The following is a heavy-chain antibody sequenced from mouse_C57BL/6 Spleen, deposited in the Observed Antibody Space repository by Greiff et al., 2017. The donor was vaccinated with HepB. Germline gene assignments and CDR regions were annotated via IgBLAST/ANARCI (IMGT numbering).Heavy chain of an antibody. D-gene: IGHD1-1*01. CDR2: IYPSDSET. V-gene: IGHV1-61*01. CDR1: GYTFTSYW. CDR3: ARNYGSSSYFDY. J-gene: IGHJ2*01. Sequence: QVQLQQPGAELVRPGSSVKLSCKASGYTFTSYWMDWVKQRPGKGLEWIGNIYPSDSETHYNHKFKDKATLTVDKSSSTAYMQLSSLTSEDSAVYYCARNYGSSSYFDYWGQGTTLTVSS.